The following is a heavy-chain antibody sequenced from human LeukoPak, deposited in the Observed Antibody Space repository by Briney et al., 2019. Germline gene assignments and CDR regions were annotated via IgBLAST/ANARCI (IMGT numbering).Heavy chain of an antibody. J-gene: IGHJ6*02. D-gene: IGHD5-12*01. CDR3: ARDPDILATIDNDYYGMDV. V-gene: IGHV1-69*04. CDR1: GGTFSSYA. Sequence: ASVKVSCKASGGTFSSYAISWVRQAPGQGLEWMGRIIPILGIANYAQKFQGRVTITADKSTSTAYMELSGLRSEDTAVYYCARDPDILATIDNDYYGMDVWGQGTTVTVSS. CDR2: IIPILGIA.